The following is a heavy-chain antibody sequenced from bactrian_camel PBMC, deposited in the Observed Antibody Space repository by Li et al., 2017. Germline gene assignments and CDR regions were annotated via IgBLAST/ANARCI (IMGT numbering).Heavy chain of an antibody. CDR3: AQMIGASPICRHNTQY. CDR2: IYYAGGST. CDR1: GFTFSSYY. D-gene: IGHD1*01. Sequence: HVQLVESGGGLVQPGGSLRLSCVASGFTFSSYYMSWVRQAPGKGLEWVSSIYYAGGSTYYIDPVRGRFTISKDNAENTLYLQMDSLKPEDTAVYYCAQMIGASPICRHNTQYWGQGTQVTVS. J-gene: IGHJ4*01. V-gene: IGHV3-2*01.